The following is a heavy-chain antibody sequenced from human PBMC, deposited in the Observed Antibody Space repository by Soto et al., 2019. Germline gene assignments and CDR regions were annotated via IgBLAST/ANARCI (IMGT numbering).Heavy chain of an antibody. Sequence: GGSLRLSCAASGFTFSSYGMHWVRQAPGKGLERVAVIWYDGSNKYYADSVKGRFTISRDNSKNTLYLQMNSLRAEDTAVYYCAREHYDSSGYYYFDYWGQGTLVTVSS. V-gene: IGHV3-33*01. D-gene: IGHD3-22*01. J-gene: IGHJ4*02. CDR2: IWYDGSNK. CDR1: GFTFSSYG. CDR3: AREHYDSSGYYYFDY.